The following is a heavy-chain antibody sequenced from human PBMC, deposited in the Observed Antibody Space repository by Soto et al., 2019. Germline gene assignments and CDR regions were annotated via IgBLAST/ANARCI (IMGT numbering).Heavy chain of an antibody. V-gene: IGHV4-59*08. CDR2: IYYSGST. CDR3: ARLYSSPLTRCSDY. D-gene: IGHD6-13*01. Sequence: SETLSLTCTVSGGSISSYYWSWIRQPPGKGLEWIGYIYYSGSTNYNPSLKSRVTISVDTSKNQFSLKLSSVTAADTAVYYCARLYSSPLTRCSDYWGQGTLVTVSS. J-gene: IGHJ4*02. CDR1: GGSISSYY.